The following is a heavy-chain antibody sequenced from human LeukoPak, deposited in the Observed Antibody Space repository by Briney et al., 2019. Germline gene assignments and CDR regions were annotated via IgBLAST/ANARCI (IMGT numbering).Heavy chain of an antibody. V-gene: IGHV3-43*01. D-gene: IGHD4-11*01. CDR3: AKAQVSGGSLDYGPRDYRSYGMDV. CDR2: ISWDGGST. CDR1: GFTFDDYT. J-gene: IGHJ6*02. Sequence: GGSLRLSCAASGFTFDDYTMHWVRQAPGKGLEWVSLISWDGGSTYYADSVKGRFTISRDNSKNSLYLQMNSLRTEDTALYYCAKAQVSGGSLDYGPRDYRSYGMDVWGQGTTVTVSS.